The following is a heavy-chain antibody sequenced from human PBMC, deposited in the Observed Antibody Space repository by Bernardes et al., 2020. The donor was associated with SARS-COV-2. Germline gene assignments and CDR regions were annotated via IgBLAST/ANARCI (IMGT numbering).Heavy chain of an antibody. CDR3: AKGGPSSGHLDY. Sequence: GGSLRLSCVASQFAFSTSWMHWVRQAPGKGLEWVAVISYDGSNKFYADSVKGRFTISRDNSKNTLYVQMNSLRAEDTAVYYCAKGGPSSGHLDYWGQGTLVTVSS. V-gene: IGHV3-30*01. D-gene: IGHD6-19*01. CDR1: QFAFSTSW. J-gene: IGHJ4*02. CDR2: ISYDGSNK.